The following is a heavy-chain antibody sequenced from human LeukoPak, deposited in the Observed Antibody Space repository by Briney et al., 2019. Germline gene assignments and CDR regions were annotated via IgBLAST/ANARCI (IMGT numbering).Heavy chain of an antibody. CDR1: GYTFTSYY. D-gene: IGHD3-3*01. Sequence: GASVKVSFKASGYTFTSYYMHWVRQAPGQGLEWMGIINPSGGSTSYAQKFQGRVTMTTDTSTSTAYMELRSLRSDDTAVYYCARAGETIFGAPNWFDPWGQGTLVTVSS. CDR2: INPSGGST. J-gene: IGHJ5*02. CDR3: ARAGETIFGAPNWFDP. V-gene: IGHV1-46*01.